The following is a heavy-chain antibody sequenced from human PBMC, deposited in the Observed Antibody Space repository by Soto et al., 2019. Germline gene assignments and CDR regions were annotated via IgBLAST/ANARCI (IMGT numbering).Heavy chain of an antibody. J-gene: IGHJ5*02. CDR2: ISGSGGST. CDR1: GFTFSSYA. CDR3: ARVYDILTSAWLDP. V-gene: IGHV3-23*01. D-gene: IGHD3-9*01. Sequence: GGSLRLSCAASGFTFSSYAMSWVRQAPGKGLEWVSAISGSGGSTYYADSVKGRFTISRDNSKNTLYLQMSSLRVEDTAVYYCARVYDILTSAWLDPWGQGTLVTVSS.